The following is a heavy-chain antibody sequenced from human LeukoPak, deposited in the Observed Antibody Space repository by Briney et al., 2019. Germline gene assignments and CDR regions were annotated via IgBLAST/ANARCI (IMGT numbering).Heavy chain of an antibody. V-gene: IGHV3-49*04. CDR1: GFSFGDYA. J-gene: IGHJ4*02. D-gene: IGHD2-2*01. CDR2: IRSKAYGGTT. CDR3: TRDWRGLDSTSHFEY. Sequence: GRSLRLSCRASGFSFGDYAMTWVRQAPGKGLEWVGFIRSKAYGGTTEYAASVKGRFTISRDDSKSIAYLQMNSLKTEDTAVYYCTRDWRGLDSTSHFEYWGQGTLVTVSS.